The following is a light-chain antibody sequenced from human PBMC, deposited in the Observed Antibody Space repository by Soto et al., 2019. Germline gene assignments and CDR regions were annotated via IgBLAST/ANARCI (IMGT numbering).Light chain of an antibody. J-gene: IGKJ5*01. V-gene: IGKV3-11*01. Sequence: EIVLTQSPGTLSLSPGERATLSCRASQSVSRSLAWYQQKPGQAPRLLMYGASSRATGIPARFSGSGSGTDFTLTISSLEPEDFAVYYCQQRSNWPITFGQGTRLEIK. CDR2: GAS. CDR1: QSVSRS. CDR3: QQRSNWPIT.